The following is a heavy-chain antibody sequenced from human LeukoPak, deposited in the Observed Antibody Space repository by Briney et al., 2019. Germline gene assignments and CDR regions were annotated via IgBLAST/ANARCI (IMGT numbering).Heavy chain of an antibody. CDR1: GGSISSGGYY. V-gene: IGHV4-30-2*01. CDR2: IYHSGST. Sequence: SETLSLTCTVSGGSISSGGYYWSWIRQPPGKGLEWIGYIYHSGSTYYNPSLKSRVTISVDRSKNQFSLKLSSVTAADTAVYFCARGGGYCTNGVCYTDYYYYYMDVWGKGTTVTVSS. J-gene: IGHJ6*03. CDR3: ARGGGYCTNGVCYTDYYYYYMDV. D-gene: IGHD2-8*01.